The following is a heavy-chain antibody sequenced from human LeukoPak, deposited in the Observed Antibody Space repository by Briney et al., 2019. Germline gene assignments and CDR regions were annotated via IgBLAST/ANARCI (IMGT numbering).Heavy chain of an antibody. CDR2: IYSGGST. D-gene: IGHD3-22*01. Sequence: GGSLRLSCAASGFTVSSNYMSWVRQAPGKGLEWVSVIYSGGSTYYADSVKGRFTISRDNSKNTLYLQMNSLRAEDTAVYYCAREVPDYQSSGYNPPSFDNWGQGTLVTVSS. CDR3: AREVPDYQSSGYNPPSFDN. V-gene: IGHV3-53*01. J-gene: IGHJ4*02. CDR1: GFTVSSNY.